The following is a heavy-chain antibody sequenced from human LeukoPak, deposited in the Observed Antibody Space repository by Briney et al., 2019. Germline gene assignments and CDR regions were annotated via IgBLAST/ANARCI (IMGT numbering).Heavy chain of an antibody. J-gene: IGHJ3*02. CDR1: DEPFSGYY. CDR2: INRNGST. CDR3: ARSQSSGWPAGDAFDI. Sequence: SETLSLTCAISDEPFSGYYWGWIRQPPGKGLELIGEINRNGSTYYNPSLKSRVTISVDTSKNQFSLKLSSVTAADTAVYYCARSQSSGWPAGDAFDIWGQGTMVTVSS. D-gene: IGHD6-19*01. V-gene: IGHV4-34*01.